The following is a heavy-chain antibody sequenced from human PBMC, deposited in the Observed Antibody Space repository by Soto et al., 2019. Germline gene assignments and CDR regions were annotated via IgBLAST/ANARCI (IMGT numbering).Heavy chain of an antibody. CDR2: IWYDGSNK. CDR3: ARGRGRYYDSSGYYYGYYGMDV. Sequence: QVQLVESGGGVVQPGRSLRLSCAASGFTFSSYGMHWVRQAPGKGLEWVAVIWYDGSNKYYADSVKGRFTISRDNSRNTLYLQMHSLRAGDTAVYYCARGRGRYYDSSGYYYGYYGMDVWGQGTTVTVSS. V-gene: IGHV3-33*01. CDR1: GFTFSSYG. J-gene: IGHJ6*02. D-gene: IGHD3-22*01.